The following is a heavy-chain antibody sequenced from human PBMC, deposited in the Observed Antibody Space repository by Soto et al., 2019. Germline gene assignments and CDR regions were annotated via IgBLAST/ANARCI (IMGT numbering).Heavy chain of an antibody. CDR1: GSTFSSYG. Sequence: QVQLVESGGGVVQPGRSLRLSCAASGSTFSSYGMHWVRQAPGKGLEWVAVISYDGSNKYYADSVKGRFTISRDNSKNTLYLQMNSLRAEDTAVYYCANKPRGYGDYPDYWGQGTLVTVSS. CDR2: ISYDGSNK. CDR3: ANKPRGYGDYPDY. D-gene: IGHD4-17*01. J-gene: IGHJ4*02. V-gene: IGHV3-30*18.